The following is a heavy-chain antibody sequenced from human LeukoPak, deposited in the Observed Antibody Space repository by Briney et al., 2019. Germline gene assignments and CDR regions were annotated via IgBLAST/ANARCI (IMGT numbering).Heavy chain of an antibody. CDR2: ISSSSSYI. D-gene: IGHD6-6*01. J-gene: IGHJ4*02. V-gene: IGHV3-21*04. Sequence: GGSLRLSCAASGFTFSSYSMNWVRQAPGKGLEWVSSISSSSSYIYYADSVKGRFTISRDNAKNSLYLQMNSLRAEDTAVYYCARDHEYSSPAPGYWGQGTLVTVSS. CDR3: ARDHEYSSPAPGY. CDR1: GFTFSSYS.